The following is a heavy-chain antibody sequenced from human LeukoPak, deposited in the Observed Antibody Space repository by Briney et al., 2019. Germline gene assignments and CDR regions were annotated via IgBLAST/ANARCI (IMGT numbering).Heavy chain of an antibody. CDR2: INPNSGGT. V-gene: IGHV1-2*02. J-gene: IGHJ6*02. Sequence: ASVKVSCKASGYTFTGYYIHWVRQAPGQGLEWMGWINPNSGGTNYAQKFQGRVTMTRDTSISTAYMELSRLRSDDTAVYYCASGSYYDILTGPYGMDVWGQGTTVTVSS. D-gene: IGHD3-9*01. CDR3: ASGSYYDILTGPYGMDV. CDR1: GYTFTGYY.